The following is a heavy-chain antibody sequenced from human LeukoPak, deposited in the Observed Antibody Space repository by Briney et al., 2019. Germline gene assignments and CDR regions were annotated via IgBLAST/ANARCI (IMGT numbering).Heavy chain of an antibody. D-gene: IGHD3-10*01. V-gene: IGHV4-34*01. CDR1: GGSFSGYY. CDR2: INHSGST. Sequence: SETLSLTCAVYGGSFSGYYWSWIRQPPGKGLEWIGEINHSGSTNYNPSLKSRVTISVDTSKNQFSLKLSSVTAADTAVYYCARGRTYYGSGSYPYWGQGTLVTVSS. CDR3: ARGRTYYGSGSYPY. J-gene: IGHJ4*02.